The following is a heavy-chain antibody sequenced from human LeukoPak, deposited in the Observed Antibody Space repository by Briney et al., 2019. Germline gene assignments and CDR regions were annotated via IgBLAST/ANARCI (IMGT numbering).Heavy chain of an antibody. J-gene: IGHJ4*02. CDR1: GYTLTELS. Sequence: GASVKVSCKVSGYTLTELSMHWVRQAPGKGLEWMGGFDPEDGETIYAQTFQGRVTMTEDTSTDTAYMELSSLRSEDTAVYYCARGMSGYDAEPFDYWGQGTLVTVSS. V-gene: IGHV1-24*01. D-gene: IGHD5-12*01. CDR2: FDPEDGET. CDR3: ARGMSGYDAEPFDY.